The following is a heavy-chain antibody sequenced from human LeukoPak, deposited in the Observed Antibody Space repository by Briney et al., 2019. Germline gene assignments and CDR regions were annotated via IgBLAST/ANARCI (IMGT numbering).Heavy chain of an antibody. CDR3: ARSYYYDSSGCYYHAFDI. D-gene: IGHD3-22*01. CDR1: GYTFSSYD. CDR2: MNPNSGNT. Sequence: GASVKVSCKASGYTFSSYDINWVRQATGQGLEWMGWMNPNSGNTGFAQKFQGRVTMTRNTSISTAYMELSSLRSEDTAVFYCARSYYYDSSGCYYHAFDIWGQGTMVTVSS. J-gene: IGHJ3*02. V-gene: IGHV1-8*01.